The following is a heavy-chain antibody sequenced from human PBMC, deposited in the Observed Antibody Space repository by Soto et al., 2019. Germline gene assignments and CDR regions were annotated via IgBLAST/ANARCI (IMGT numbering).Heavy chain of an antibody. V-gene: IGHV1-2*04. CDR1: GYTFTSYD. CDR3: ARGGVGATTGLFYYGMDV. J-gene: IGHJ6*02. CDR2: INPNSGGT. D-gene: IGHD1-26*01. Sequence: ASVKVSCKASGYTFTSYDINWVRQATGQGLEWMGWINPNSGGTNYAQKFQGWVTMTRDTSISTAYMELSRLRSDDTAVYYCARGGVGATTGLFYYGMDVWGQGTTVTVS.